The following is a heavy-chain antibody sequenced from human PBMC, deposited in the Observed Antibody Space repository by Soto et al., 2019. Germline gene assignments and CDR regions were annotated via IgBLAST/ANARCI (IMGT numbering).Heavy chain of an antibody. V-gene: IGHV3-15*07. D-gene: IGHD6-19*01. CDR2: IKSKTDGGTT. Sequence: EVQLVESGGGLVKPGGSLRLSCAASGFTFTNARMNWVRQAPGKGLEWVGRIKSKTDGGTTDYAAPVKGRFTISRDDSKNTLDLQMNSLKTEDTAVYYCTTDGGGSGWNYWGQGTLVTVSS. J-gene: IGHJ4*02. CDR1: GFTFTNAR. CDR3: TTDGGGSGWNY.